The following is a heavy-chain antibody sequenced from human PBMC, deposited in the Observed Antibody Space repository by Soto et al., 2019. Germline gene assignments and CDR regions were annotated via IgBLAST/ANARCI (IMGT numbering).Heavy chain of an antibody. J-gene: IGHJ4*02. V-gene: IGHV3-23*01. CDR1: GFTFSSYA. Sequence: EVQLLESGGGLVQPGGSLRLSCAASGFTFSSYAMGWVRQAPGKGLEWVSAISGSGGSTYYADSVKGRFTISRDNSKNTLYMQMNSLRAEDTAVYYCAREQWLLYTYFDYWGQGTLVTVSS. CDR2: ISGSGGST. CDR3: AREQWLLYTYFDY. D-gene: IGHD5-12*01.